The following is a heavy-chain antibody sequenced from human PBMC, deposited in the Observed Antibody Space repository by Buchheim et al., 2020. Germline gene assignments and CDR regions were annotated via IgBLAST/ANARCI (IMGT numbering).Heavy chain of an antibody. CDR2: IDPSDSYT. Sequence: EVQLVQSGAEVKKPGESLRISCKGSGYSFTSYWISWVRQMPGKGLEWMGRIDPSDSYTNYSPSFQGHVTISADKSISTAYPQWSSLKASDTAMYYCARRAFLEWSKEAQPYYYYGMDVWGQGTT. V-gene: IGHV5-10-1*01. J-gene: IGHJ6*02. CDR3: ARRAFLEWSKEAQPYYYYGMDV. CDR1: GYSFTSYW. D-gene: IGHD3-3*01.